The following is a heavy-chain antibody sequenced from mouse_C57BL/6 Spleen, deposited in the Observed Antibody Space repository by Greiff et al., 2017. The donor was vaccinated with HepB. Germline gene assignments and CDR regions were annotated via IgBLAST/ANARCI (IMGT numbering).Heavy chain of an antibody. CDR1: GYTFTDYE. CDR3: TRSRRFITTVVATPFAY. V-gene: IGHV1-15*01. D-gene: IGHD1-1*01. J-gene: IGHJ3*01. Sequence: QVQLKQSGAELVRPGASVTLSCKASGYTFTDYEMHWVKQTPVHGLEWIGAIDPETGGTAYNQKFKGKAILTADKSSSTAYMELRSLTSEDSAVYYCTRSRRFITTVVATPFAYWGQGTLVTVSA. CDR2: IDPETGGT.